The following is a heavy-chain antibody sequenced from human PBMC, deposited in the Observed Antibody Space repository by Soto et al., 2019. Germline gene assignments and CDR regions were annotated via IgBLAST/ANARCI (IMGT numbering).Heavy chain of an antibody. CDR1: GLTFRSYW. V-gene: IGHV3-74*03. Sequence: GGSLRLSCAASGLTFRSYWMHWVRQAPGKGLVWVSRINTDGSVAMYVDSVKGRFTISRDNAKNTLYLHMNSLRTEDTALYYCAKDITGSGWYSLDYWAQGTLVTVSS. CDR2: INTDGSVA. D-gene: IGHD6-19*01. J-gene: IGHJ4*02. CDR3: AKDITGSGWYSLDY.